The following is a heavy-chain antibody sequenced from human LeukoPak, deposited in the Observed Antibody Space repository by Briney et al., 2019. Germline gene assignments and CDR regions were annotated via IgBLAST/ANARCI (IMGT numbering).Heavy chain of an antibody. V-gene: IGHV3-15*01. J-gene: IGHJ6*03. CDR2: IKSKTNGGTT. CDR3: TAVFFWSGYYTGFNYYYYMDV. D-gene: IGHD3-3*01. Sequence: GGSLRLSCAASGFTFSNAWMSWVRQAPGKGLEWVGRIKSKTNGGTTDYAAPVKGRFTISRDDSKNTLYLRMNSLETEDTAVYYCTAVFFWSGYYTGFNYYYYMDVWGKGTTVTVSS. CDR1: GFTFSNAW.